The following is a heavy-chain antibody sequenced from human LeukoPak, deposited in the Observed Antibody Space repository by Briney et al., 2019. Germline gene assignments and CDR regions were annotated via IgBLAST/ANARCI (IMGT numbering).Heavy chain of an antibody. CDR1: GFTFSDYY. Sequence: GRSLRLSCTASGFTFSDYYMSWIRQAPGKGLEWVSYISNSDSLTYYAESVKGRFTISRDNANTSLYLQMNSLRVEDTAVYYCARWRGHGWRVNDNWGQGTLVTVSS. J-gene: IGHJ4*02. V-gene: IGHV3-11*04. CDR2: ISNSDSLT. CDR3: ARWRGHGWRVNDN. D-gene: IGHD6-19*01.